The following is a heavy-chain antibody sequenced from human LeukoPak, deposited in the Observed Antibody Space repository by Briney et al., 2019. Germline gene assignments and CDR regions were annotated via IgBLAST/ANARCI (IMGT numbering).Heavy chain of an antibody. J-gene: IGHJ3*02. D-gene: IGHD3-22*01. CDR1: GGSISSSY. Sequence: SETLSITCTVSGGSISSSYWSWIRQPPGRGLEWIGYTSHSGSTNYKPSLKSRVSISVDTSKNQFSLKLTSVTAAGTAMYYCARGYYDARGDSNPFDIWGQGTMVTVSS. V-gene: IGHV4-59*01. CDR3: ARGYYDARGDSNPFDI. CDR2: TSHSGST.